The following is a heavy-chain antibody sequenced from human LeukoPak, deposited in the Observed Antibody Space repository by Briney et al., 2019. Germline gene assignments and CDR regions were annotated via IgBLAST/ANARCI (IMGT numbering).Heavy chain of an antibody. Sequence: ASVKVSCKASGYTFTGYYMHWVRQAPGQGREWMGWINPNSGGTNYAQKFQGRVTMTRDTSISTAYMELNTLRADDTATYYCAKPISGGLAVTADWFHPWGQGTLVVVSS. CDR3: AKPISGGLAVTADWFHP. CDR1: GYTFTGYY. J-gene: IGHJ5*01. D-gene: IGHD6-19*01. CDR2: INPNSGGT. V-gene: IGHV1-2*02.